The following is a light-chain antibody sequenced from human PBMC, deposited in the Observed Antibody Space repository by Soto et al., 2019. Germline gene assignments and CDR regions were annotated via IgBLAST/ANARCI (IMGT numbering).Light chain of an antibody. V-gene: IGKV3-11*01. CDR2: DAS. J-gene: IGKJ3*01. Sequence: EIVLTQSPATLSLSPGERATLSCRASQSVSSYLAWYQQKPGQAPRLLIYDASNKATGIPARFSGSGSGTDFTLTISSLEPEDFGVYYCQQRSNWRFTFGPGTKVDIK. CDR1: QSVSSY. CDR3: QQRSNWRFT.